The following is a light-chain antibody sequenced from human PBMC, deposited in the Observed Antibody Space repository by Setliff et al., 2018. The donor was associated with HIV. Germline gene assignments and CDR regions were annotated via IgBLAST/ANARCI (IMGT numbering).Light chain of an antibody. CDR1: SSDVCGYNC. CDR3: YSYAVINVYV. V-gene: IGLV2-14*01. Sequence: QSALAQPASVSGSPGQSITISCTGTSSDVCGYNCVSWYKQHPGKAPKLMIYEVTNRPSGVSDRFSGSKSGNTASLTISGLQAEDEADYYCYSYAVINVYVVGSGTKVTVL. J-gene: IGLJ1*01. CDR2: EVT.